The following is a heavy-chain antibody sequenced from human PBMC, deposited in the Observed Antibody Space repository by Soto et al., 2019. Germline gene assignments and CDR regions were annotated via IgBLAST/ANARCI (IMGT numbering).Heavy chain of an antibody. CDR2: IYDDGTT. J-gene: IGHJ3*01. Sequence: LSLTCSVSGGSISSYFRNWLRQPPGKGLEWIGYIYDDGTTDYNPSLKSRVTILLDMSKNQFSLKLSSVTAADTAVYYCVSSRSAIYGDALDVWGQGTMVTVSS. V-gene: IGHV4-59*03. D-gene: IGHD2-2*01. CDR1: GGSISSYF. CDR3: VSSRSAIYGDALDV.